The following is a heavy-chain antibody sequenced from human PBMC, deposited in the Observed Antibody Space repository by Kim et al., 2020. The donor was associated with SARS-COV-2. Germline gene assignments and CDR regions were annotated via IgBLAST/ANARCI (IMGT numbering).Heavy chain of an antibody. J-gene: IGHJ4*02. D-gene: IGHD3-16*01. Sequence: SETLSLTCTVSGDSISRSSNYWGWIRQPPGKGLEWIGSINYSGNTYYNPSLKSRVTISVDTSKNQFSLKMRSVTAADTAVYYCARFVSANSAVEYWGQGT. CDR1: GDSISRSSNY. V-gene: IGHV4-39*01. CDR3: ARFVSANSAVEY. CDR2: INYSGNT.